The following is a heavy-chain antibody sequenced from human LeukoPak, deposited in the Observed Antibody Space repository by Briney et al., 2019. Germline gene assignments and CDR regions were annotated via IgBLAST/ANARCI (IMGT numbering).Heavy chain of an antibody. J-gene: IGHJ4*02. CDR2: ISGSGGST. D-gene: IGHD2-2*03. CDR1: GFIFSSYA. V-gene: IGHV3-23*01. Sequence: GGSLRLSCAASGFIFSSYAMSWVRQPPGKGLEWVSAISGSGGSTYYADSVKGRFTISRDNSKNTLYLQMNSLRAEDTAVYYCAKDMDIVVVPAAYDSWGQGTLVTVSS. CDR3: AKDMDIVVVPAAYDS.